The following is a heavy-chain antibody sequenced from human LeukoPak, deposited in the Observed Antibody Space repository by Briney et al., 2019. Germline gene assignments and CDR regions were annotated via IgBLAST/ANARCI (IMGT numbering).Heavy chain of an antibody. Sequence: PSETLSLTCTVSGGSISSYYWSWIRQPPGKGLEWIWYIYYSGNTNYNPSLKSRVTISVDTSKNQFSLRLRSVTAADTAVYYCARAPAKGWYYFDYWGQGTLVTVSS. J-gene: IGHJ4*02. CDR2: IYYSGNT. CDR3: ARAPAKGWYYFDY. V-gene: IGHV4-59*01. D-gene: IGHD6-19*01. CDR1: GGSISSYY.